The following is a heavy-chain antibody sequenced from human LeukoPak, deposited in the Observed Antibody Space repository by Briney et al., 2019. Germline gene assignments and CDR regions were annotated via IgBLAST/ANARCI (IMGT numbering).Heavy chain of an antibody. V-gene: IGHV4-59*01. D-gene: IGHD3-3*01. CDR3: ARGYYDFWSGWLDAFDI. CDR1: GGSISSYY. J-gene: IGHJ3*02. CDR2: IYYSGST. Sequence: SETLSLTCTVSGGSISSYYWNWIRQPPGKGLEWIGYIYYSGSTNYNPSLKSRVTISVDTSKNQFSLKLSSVTAADTAVYYCARGYYDFWSGWLDAFDIWGQGTMVTVSS.